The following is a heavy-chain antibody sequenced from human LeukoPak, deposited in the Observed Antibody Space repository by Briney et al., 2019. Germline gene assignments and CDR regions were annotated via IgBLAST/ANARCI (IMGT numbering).Heavy chain of an antibody. D-gene: IGHD3-16*02. CDR1: GFTFSSYA. J-gene: IGHJ4*02. CDR3: ASVWGSYRYVYEYYFDY. V-gene: IGHV3-23*01. Sequence: PGGSLRLSCAASGFTFSSYAMSWVRQAPGKGLEWVSAISGSGGSTYYADSVKGRFTISRDNSKNTLYLQMSSLRAEDTAVYYCASVWGSYRYVYEYYFDYWGQGTLVTVSS. CDR2: ISGSGGST.